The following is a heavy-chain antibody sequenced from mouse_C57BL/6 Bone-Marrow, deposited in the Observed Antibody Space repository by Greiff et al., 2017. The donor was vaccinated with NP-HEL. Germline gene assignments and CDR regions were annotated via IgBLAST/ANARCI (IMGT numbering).Heavy chain of an antibody. V-gene: IGHV1-69*01. CDR2: IDPSDSYT. CDR1: GYTFTSYW. J-gene: IGHJ1*03. Sequence: QVQLQQPGAELVMPGASVKLSCKASGYTFTSYWMHWVKQRPGQGLEWIGEIDPSDSYTNYNQKFKDKATLTVDKSSSTAYMQLSSLTSEDSAVYYCANNYPWYFDVWGTGTTVTVSS. D-gene: IGHD1-3*01. CDR3: ANNYPWYFDV.